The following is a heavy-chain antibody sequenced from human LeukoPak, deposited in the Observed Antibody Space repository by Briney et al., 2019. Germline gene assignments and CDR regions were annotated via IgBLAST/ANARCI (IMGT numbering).Heavy chain of an antibody. CDR2: IYYSGST. CDR3: ARHVRFLEWLSSYYFDY. J-gene: IGHJ4*02. V-gene: IGHV4-39*01. Sequence: SETLSRTCTVSGGSTSSSSYYWGWIRQPPGKGLEWIGSIYYSGSTYYNPSLKSRVTISVDTSKSQFSLRLTSVTAADTAVYYCARHVRFLEWLSSYYFDYWGQGTLVTVSS. CDR1: GGSTSSSSYY. D-gene: IGHD3-3*01.